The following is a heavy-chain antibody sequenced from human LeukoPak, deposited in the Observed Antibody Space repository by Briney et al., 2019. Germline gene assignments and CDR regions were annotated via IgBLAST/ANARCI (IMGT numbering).Heavy chain of an antibody. CDR3: ARGPIVIVPAAGYYYYGMDV. J-gene: IGHJ6*02. CDR1: GCSISSGGYS. Sequence: SQTLSLTCAVSGCSISSGGYSWSWIRQPPGKGLEWIGYIYHSGSTYYNPSLKSRVTISVDRSKNQFSLKLSSVTAADTAVYYCARGPIVIVPAAGYYYYGMDVWGQGNTVTVSS. V-gene: IGHV4-30-2*01. D-gene: IGHD2-2*01. CDR2: IYHSGST.